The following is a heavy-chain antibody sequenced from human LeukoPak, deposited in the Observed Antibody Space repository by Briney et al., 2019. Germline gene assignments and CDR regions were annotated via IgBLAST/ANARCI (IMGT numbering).Heavy chain of an antibody. CDR2: FDPEDGET. D-gene: IGHD6-25*01. J-gene: IGHJ3*02. CDR3: ATGPRLTFDI. CDR1: GYTLTELS. V-gene: IGHV1-24*01. Sequence: ASVKVSCKVSGYTLTELSMHWVRQAPVNGLEWMGGFDPEDGETIYAQKFQGRVTMTEDTSTDTAYMELSSLRSEDTAVYYCATGPRLTFDIWGQGTMVTVSS.